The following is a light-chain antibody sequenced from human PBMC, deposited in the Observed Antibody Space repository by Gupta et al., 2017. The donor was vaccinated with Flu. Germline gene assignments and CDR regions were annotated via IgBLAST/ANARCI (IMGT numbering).Light chain of an antibody. CDR3: MQGNKWPPT. V-gene: IGKV2-30*02. CDR1: PSVVHSDGNTY. CDR2: EIS. Sequence: VTVGQPASIACRYSPSVVHSDGNTYMNWFLQRPGQSQRRRIYEISNTHSGVPDKFSGRGSGNDFTLTISRVEAEDVGVYYCMQGNKWPPTFGPGTKVDIK. J-gene: IGKJ3*01.